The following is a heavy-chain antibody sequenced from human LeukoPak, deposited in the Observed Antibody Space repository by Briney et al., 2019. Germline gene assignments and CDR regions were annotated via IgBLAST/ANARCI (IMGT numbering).Heavy chain of an antibody. J-gene: IGHJ4*02. CDR2: IKQDGSEK. V-gene: IGHV3-7*01. CDR3: ARDQRWRFNSDY. D-gene: IGHD4-23*01. Sequence: GGSLRLSCAASGFTFSIYWMSWVRQAPGKGLEWVANIKQDGSEKYYVDSVKGRFTISRDNAKNSLYLEMNSLRAEDTAVYYCARDQRWRFNSDYWGQGILVTVSS. CDR1: GFTFSIYW.